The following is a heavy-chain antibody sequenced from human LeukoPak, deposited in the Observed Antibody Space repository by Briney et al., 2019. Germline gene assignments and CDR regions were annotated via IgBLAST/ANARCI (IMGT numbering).Heavy chain of an antibody. CDR3: ARGPSGYHNT. Sequence: GGSLRLSCAASGFTFISYAIHWVRQAPGKGLEWVAVISFHGTDSFYADSVKGRFTISRDNSKNTLYLQMSSLRAEDTAVYYCARGPSGYHNTGGQGTLVTVSS. J-gene: IGHJ4*02. CDR1: GFTFISYA. CDR2: ISFHGTDS. V-gene: IGHV3-30*04. D-gene: IGHD5-12*01.